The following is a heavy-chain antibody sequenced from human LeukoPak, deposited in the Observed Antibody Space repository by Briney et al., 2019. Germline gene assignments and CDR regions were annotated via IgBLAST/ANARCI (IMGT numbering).Heavy chain of an antibody. J-gene: IGHJ4*02. CDR1: GFTFSSYG. D-gene: IGHD4-17*01. Sequence: GGSLRLSCAASGFTFSSYGMSWVRQAPGKGLEWVSAISDSGSSTYYADSVKGRFTISRDNSKNTLNLQMNSLRAEDTAVYYCAKKMGPNYGDFGYWGQGTLVTVSS. CDR3: AKKMGPNYGDFGY. V-gene: IGHV3-23*01. CDR2: ISDSGSST.